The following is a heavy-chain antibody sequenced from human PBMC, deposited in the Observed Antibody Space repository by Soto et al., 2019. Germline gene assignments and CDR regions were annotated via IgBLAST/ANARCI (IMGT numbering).Heavy chain of an antibody. CDR2: IYSSGST. D-gene: IGHD6-19*01. J-gene: IGHJ4*02. CDR1: SGSIRGYY. CDR3: ARTAWYSSGRYYFDY. V-gene: IGHV4-59*01. Sequence: SETLSLTCTVSSGSIRGYYWSWVRQPPGKGLEWIGNIYSSGSTNYNPSLKSRVTISVDTPKNQFSLGVTSVTAADTAVYYCARTAWYSSGRYYFDYWGQGILVTVSS.